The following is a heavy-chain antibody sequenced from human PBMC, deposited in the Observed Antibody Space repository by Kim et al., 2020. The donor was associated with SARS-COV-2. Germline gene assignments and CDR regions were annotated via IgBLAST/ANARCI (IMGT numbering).Heavy chain of an antibody. D-gene: IGHD6-19*01. Sequence: GGSLRLSCAASGFTFSDYSINWVRQAPGQGLEWVSYISSSSSTIYYADSVKGRFTISRDNAKNSLYLQMNSLTDEDTAVYYCARVAHYSGAFDYWGQGTLVTVSS. J-gene: IGHJ4*02. CDR2: ISSSSSTI. V-gene: IGHV3-48*02. CDR3: ARVAHYSGAFDY. CDR1: GFTFSDYS.